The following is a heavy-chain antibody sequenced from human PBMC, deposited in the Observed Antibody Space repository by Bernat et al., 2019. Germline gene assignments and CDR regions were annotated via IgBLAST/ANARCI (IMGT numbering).Heavy chain of an antibody. Sequence: QVTLKESGPVLVKPTETLTLTCTVSGFSLSEAGMGVSWIRQPPGKALEWLAHIFSSDGKSFSRSLKSRLTISQDTSKSQMVLTMTNMDPVDTATYYCARDSTSGPYFFDYWGQGTLVTVSS. J-gene: IGHJ4*02. CDR2: IFSSDGK. CDR3: ARDSTSGPYFFDY. V-gene: IGHV2-26*01. D-gene: IGHD6-19*01. CDR1: GFSLSEAGMG.